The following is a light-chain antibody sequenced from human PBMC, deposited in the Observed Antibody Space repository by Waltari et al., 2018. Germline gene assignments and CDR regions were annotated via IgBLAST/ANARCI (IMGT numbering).Light chain of an antibody. CDR2: KAS. CDR1: QSISDW. Sequence: DIQMTQSPSTLSASVGDRVTITCRASQSISDWLAWYQQKPGKAPKLLIAKASNLESGVPSRFSGSGSGTEFTLTISSLQPDDFATYYCQRYHSSPYTLGQGSKLEIK. CDR3: QRYHSSPYT. J-gene: IGKJ2*01. V-gene: IGKV1-5*03.